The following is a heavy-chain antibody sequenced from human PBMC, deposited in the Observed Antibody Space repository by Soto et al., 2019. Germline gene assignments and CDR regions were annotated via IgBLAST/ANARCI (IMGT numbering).Heavy chain of an antibody. V-gene: IGHV2-5*01. Sequence: SGPTLVNPTQTLTLTCTFSGFSLSTSGVGVGWIRQPPGKALEWLALIYWNDDKRYSPSLKSRLTITKDTSKNQVVLTMTNMDPVDTATYYCARYSSGGYSNGMDVWGQGTTVTVSS. CDR1: GFSLSTSGVG. D-gene: IGHD6-19*01. J-gene: IGHJ6*02. CDR3: ARYSSGGYSNGMDV. CDR2: IYWNDDK.